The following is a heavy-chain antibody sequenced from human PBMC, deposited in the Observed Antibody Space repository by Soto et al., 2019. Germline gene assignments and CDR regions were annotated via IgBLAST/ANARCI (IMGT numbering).Heavy chain of an antibody. CDR1: GYSFTSYW. J-gene: IGHJ4*02. CDR3: AISYGEQLVRLLDY. V-gene: IGHV5-51*01. CDR2: IYPGDSAT. Sequence: GASLKISCKGSGYSFTSYWICWVRQMPGKLLEWMGIIYPGDSATRYRPSFQGQATISADKSISTAYLQWGSLKASDTAMYYCAISYGEQLVRLLDYWGQGTLVTVSS. D-gene: IGHD6-6*01.